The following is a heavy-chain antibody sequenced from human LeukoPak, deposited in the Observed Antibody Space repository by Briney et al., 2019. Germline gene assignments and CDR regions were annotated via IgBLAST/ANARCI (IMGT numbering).Heavy chain of an antibody. J-gene: IGHJ4*02. V-gene: IGHV1-18*01. CDR2: ISGYNGNT. CDR1: GYTFTNHG. CDR3: ARDEWQQLALFEY. D-gene: IGHD6-13*01. Sequence: ASVKVSCKASGYTFTNHGISWVRQAPGQGLEWMGWISGYNGNTNYAQKFQGRVTMTTDTSTNTAYMELRSLRSDDTAVYYCARDEWQQLALFEYWGLGTLVTVSS.